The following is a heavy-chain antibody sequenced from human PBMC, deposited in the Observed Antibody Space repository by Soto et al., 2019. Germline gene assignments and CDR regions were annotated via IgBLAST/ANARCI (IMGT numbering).Heavy chain of an antibody. V-gene: IGHV3-53*04. J-gene: IGHJ3*02. CDR2: IYSGGST. CDR1: GFTFSSYA. Sequence: PGGSLRLSCAASGFTFSSYAMNWVRQAPGKGLEWVSVIYSGGSTYYADSVKGRFTISRHNSKNTLYLQMNSLRAEDTAVYYCARDLTHSSGWWTWTFDIWGQGTMVTVSS. CDR3: ARDLTHSSGWWTWTFDI. D-gene: IGHD3-22*01.